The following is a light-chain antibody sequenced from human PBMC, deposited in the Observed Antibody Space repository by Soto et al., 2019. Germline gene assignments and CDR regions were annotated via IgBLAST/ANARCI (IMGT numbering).Light chain of an antibody. CDR3: QQYNSYSKT. Sequence: DIQMTQSPSTLSASVGDRVTITCRASQSIGYWLAWYQQKPGKAPNLLIYAASSLETGVPSRFSGSGPGTEFTLSISSLQPDDSASYYCQQYNSYSKTFGQGTKVDIK. CDR2: AAS. J-gene: IGKJ1*01. CDR1: QSIGYW. V-gene: IGKV1-5*01.